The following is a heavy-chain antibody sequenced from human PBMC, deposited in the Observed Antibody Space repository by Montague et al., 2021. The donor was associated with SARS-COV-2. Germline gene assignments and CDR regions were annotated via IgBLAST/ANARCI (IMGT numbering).Heavy chain of an antibody. D-gene: IGHD3-22*01. J-gene: IGHJ1*01. Sequence: SETLSLTCTVSGDSIGSSSYYWGWIRQPPGKGLEWIGSIYHAGNTYYNPSLKTRVSLSIDERKNQFSLKFYSVTVADTAVYSCARGPKMGGSGYYDNWGQGIMVTVSS. V-gene: IGHV4-39*01. CDR1: GDSIGSSSYY. CDR3: ARGPKMGGSGYYDN. CDR2: IYHAGNT.